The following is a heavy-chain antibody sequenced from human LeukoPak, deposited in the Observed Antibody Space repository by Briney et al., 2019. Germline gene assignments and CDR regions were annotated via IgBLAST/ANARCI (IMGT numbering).Heavy chain of an antibody. Sequence: PSETLSLTCTVSGGSISSSSYYWGWIRQPPGKGLEWIGSIYYSGSTYYNPSLKSRFTICVETSKNQFSLKLSSVTAADTAVYYCAGQVWGCYDSSGYQPLFDYWGQGTLVTVSS. CDR2: IYYSGST. V-gene: IGHV4-39*01. CDR3: AGQVWGCYDSSGYQPLFDY. D-gene: IGHD3-22*01. CDR1: GGSISSSSYY. J-gene: IGHJ4*02.